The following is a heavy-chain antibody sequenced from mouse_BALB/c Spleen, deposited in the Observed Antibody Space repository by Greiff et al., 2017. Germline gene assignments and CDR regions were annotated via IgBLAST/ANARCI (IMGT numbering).Heavy chain of an antibody. J-gene: IGHJ4*01. CDR2: IDPSDSYT. D-gene: IGHD1-2*01. V-gene: IGHV1-69*02. CDR1: GYTFTSYW. Sequence: QVQLQQPGAELVKPGASVKLSCKASGYTFTSYWMHWVKQRPGQGLEWIGEIDPSDSYTNYNQKFKGKATLTVDKSSSTAYMQLSSLTSEDSAVYYCTRRGITTAYYAMDYWGQGTSVTVSS. CDR3: TRRGITTAYYAMDY.